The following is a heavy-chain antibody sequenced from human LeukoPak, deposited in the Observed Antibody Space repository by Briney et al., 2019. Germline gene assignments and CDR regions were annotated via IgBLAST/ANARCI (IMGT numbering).Heavy chain of an antibody. CDR2: INHSGST. V-gene: IGHV4-34*01. J-gene: IGHJ4*02. CDR3: ARAVGDYGDYRIFDY. Sequence: PSETLSLTCAVYGGSFSGYYWSWIRQPPGKGLEWIGEINHSGSTNYNPSLKSRVTISVDTSKNQFSLKLSSVTAADTAVYYCARAVGDYGDYRIFDYWGQGTLVTVSS. CDR1: GGSFSGYY. D-gene: IGHD4-17*01.